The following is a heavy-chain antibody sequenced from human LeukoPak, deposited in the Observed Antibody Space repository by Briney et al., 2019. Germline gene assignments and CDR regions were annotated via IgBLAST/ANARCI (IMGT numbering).Heavy chain of an antibody. CDR3: AKGNGENYYDSSGYYF. D-gene: IGHD3-22*01. CDR1: GFTFSSYA. CDR2: LSGSGGNT. V-gene: IGHV3-23*01. Sequence: PGGSLRLSCAASGFTFSSYAMSWVRQAPGKGLEWVSALSGSGGNTNYADSVKGRFTISRDNSKNTLYLQMNSLRAEDTAVYYCAKGNGENYYDSSGYYFWGQGTLVTVSS. J-gene: IGHJ4*02.